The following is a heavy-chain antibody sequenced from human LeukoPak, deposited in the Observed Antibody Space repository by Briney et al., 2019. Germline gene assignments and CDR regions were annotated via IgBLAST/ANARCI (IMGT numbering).Heavy chain of an antibody. Sequence: ASVKVSCKASGYTFTSYDINWVRQATGQGLEWMGWMNPNSGNTGYAQKFQGRVTMTRNTSIGTAYMELSSLRSEDTAVYYCARGDGSSWEFDYWGQGTLVTVSS. V-gene: IGHV1-8*01. CDR1: GYTFTSYD. J-gene: IGHJ4*02. CDR3: ARGDGSSWEFDY. CDR2: MNPNSGNT. D-gene: IGHD6-13*01.